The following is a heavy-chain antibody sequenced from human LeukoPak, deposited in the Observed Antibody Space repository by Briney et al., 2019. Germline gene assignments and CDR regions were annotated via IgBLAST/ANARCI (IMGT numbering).Heavy chain of an antibody. J-gene: IGHJ4*02. CDR2: ISSSSSYI. CDR3: ARGRIVGATSWYYFDY. V-gene: IGHV3-21*04. D-gene: IGHD1-26*01. Sequence: GRCLRLSRAASGFTFSRHSTNWVSQPAGKGLEWVASISSSSSYIYYADSVKGRFTISRDNAKNSLYLQMNSLRAEDTALYYCARGRIVGATSWYYFDYWGQGTLVTVSS. CDR1: GFTFSRHS.